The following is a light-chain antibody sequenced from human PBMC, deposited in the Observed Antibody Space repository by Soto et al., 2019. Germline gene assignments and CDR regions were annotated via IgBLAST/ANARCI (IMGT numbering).Light chain of an antibody. CDR1: QDTSNY. V-gene: IGKV1-33*01. CDR2: DAS. J-gene: IGKJ1*01. Sequence: DIQMTQSPSSLSASVGDRVTITCQASQDTSNYLNWYQQKPGKAPKXLIYDASNLQTGVPSRFSGNGSGTDFNLTIRSLKPEDSETDEGQQYDSLPRTFGQGTKVDIK. CDR3: QQYDSLPRT.